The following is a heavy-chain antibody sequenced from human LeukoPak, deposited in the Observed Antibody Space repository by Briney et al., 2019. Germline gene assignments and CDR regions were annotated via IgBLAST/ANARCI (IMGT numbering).Heavy chain of an antibody. CDR2: IKEDGSEK. V-gene: IGHV3-7*01. D-gene: IGHD6-19*01. CDR1: GFTFSSYW. CDR3: ARPYSSGWP. Sequence: GGSLRLSCAASGFTFSSYWMSWVRQAPGKGLEWVANIKEDGSEKYYVDSVKVRFTISRDNAKNSLYLQMNSLRVEDTAVYYCARPYSSGWPWGQGTLVTVSS. J-gene: IGHJ5*02.